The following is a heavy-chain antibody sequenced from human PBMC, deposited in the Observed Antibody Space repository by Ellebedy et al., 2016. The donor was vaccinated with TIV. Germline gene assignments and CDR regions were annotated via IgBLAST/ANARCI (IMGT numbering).Heavy chain of an antibody. J-gene: IGHJ6*02. CDR2: IIPIFGTA. Sequence: SVKVSCXSSGGTFSSYAISWVRQAPGQGLEWMGGIIPIFGTANYAQKFQGRVTITADESTSTAYMELSSLRSEDTAVYYCARSPTMVRGANKQANYYYYGMDVWGQGTTVTVSS. D-gene: IGHD3-10*01. CDR3: ARSPTMVRGANKQANYYYYGMDV. CDR1: GGTFSSYA. V-gene: IGHV1-69*13.